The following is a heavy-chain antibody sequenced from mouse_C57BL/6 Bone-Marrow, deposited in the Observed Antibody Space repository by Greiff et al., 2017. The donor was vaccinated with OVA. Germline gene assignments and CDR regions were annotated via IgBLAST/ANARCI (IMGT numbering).Heavy chain of an antibody. V-gene: IGHV1-74*01. J-gene: IGHJ3*01. D-gene: IGHD3-2*02. Sequence: QVQLQQPGAELVKPGASVKVSCKASGYTFTSYWMHWVKQRPGQGLEWIGRIHPSDSDTNYNQKFKGKATLTVDKSSSTAYMQLSSLTSEDSAVYYCAMRGIAQATRLCAYWGQGTLVTVSA. CDR2: IHPSDSDT. CDR3: AMRGIAQATRLCAY. CDR1: GYTFTSYW.